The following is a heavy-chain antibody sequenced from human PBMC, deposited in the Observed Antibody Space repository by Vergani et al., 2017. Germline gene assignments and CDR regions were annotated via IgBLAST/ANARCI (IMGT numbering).Heavy chain of an antibody. CDR1: GFTFSSYS. V-gene: IGHV3-21*01. Sequence: EVQLVESGGGLVKPGGSLRLSCAASGFTFSSYSMNWVRQAPGKGLEWVASISSSSSYIYYADSVKGRFTISRDNAKNSLYLQMNSLRAEDTAVYYCARGGDIVVVPAAMPGFDFWGQGTLVTVSS. D-gene: IGHD2-2*01. CDR3: ARGGDIVVVPAAMPGFDF. J-gene: IGHJ4*02. CDR2: ISSSSSYI.